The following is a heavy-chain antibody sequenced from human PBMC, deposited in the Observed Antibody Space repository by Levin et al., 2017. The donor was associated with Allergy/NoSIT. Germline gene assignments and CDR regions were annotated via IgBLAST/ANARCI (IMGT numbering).Heavy chain of an antibody. V-gene: IGHV3-73*01. CDR1: GFTFSGSA. CDR3: TSLLYCSSTSCPDV. J-gene: IGHJ6*02. CDR2: IRSKANSYAT. D-gene: IGHD2-2*01. Sequence: GESLKISCAASGFTFSGSAMHWVRQASGKGLEWVGRIRSKANSYATAYAASVKGRFTISRDDSKNTAYLQMNSLKTEDTAVYYCTSLLYCSSTSCPDVWGQGTTVTVSS.